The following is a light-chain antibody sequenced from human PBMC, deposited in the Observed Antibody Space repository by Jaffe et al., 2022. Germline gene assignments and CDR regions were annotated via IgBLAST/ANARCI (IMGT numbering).Light chain of an antibody. V-gene: IGLV3-1*01. J-gene: IGLJ2*01. CDR3: QAWDSSIVDVV. Sequence: SYELTQPPSVSVSPGQTASITCSGDKLGDKYACWYQQKPGQSPVLVIYQDSKRPSGIPERFSGSNSGNTATLTISGTQAMDEADYYCQAWDSSIVDVVFGGGTKLTVL. CDR2: QDS. CDR1: KLGDKY.